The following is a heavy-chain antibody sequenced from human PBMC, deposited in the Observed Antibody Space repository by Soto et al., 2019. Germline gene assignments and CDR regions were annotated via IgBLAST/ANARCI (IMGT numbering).Heavy chain of an antibody. CDR2: ISGSGSNT. D-gene: IGHD6-19*01. Sequence: EVQLLESGGGLEQPGGSLRLSCAASGFTFSSYAMSWVRQAPGKGLEWVSAISGSGSNTYYADSVKGRFTLSRDNSENTLCLQMDSLRADDTAIYYCAKGPMAVAPPFLDYWGQGTLVTVSS. V-gene: IGHV3-23*01. CDR3: AKGPMAVAPPFLDY. J-gene: IGHJ4*02. CDR1: GFTFSSYA.